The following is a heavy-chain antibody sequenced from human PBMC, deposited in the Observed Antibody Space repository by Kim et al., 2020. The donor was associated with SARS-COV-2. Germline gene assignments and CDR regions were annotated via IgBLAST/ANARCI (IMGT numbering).Heavy chain of an antibody. V-gene: IGHV7-4-1*02. CDR3: ARGKVGSYYYYGMDV. CDR1: GYTFTSYA. J-gene: IGHJ6*02. CDR2: INTNTGNP. Sequence: ASVKVSCKASGYTFTSYAMNWVRQAPGQGLEWMGWINTNTGNPTYAQGFTGRFVFSLDTSVSTAYLQISSLKAEDTAVYYCARGKVGSYYYYGMDVWGQGTTVTVSS.